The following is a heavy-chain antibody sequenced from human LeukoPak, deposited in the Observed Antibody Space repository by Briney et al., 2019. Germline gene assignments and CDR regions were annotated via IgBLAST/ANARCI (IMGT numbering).Heavy chain of an antibody. J-gene: IGHJ4*02. CDR3: ARERERGYYYDSSADRKIDY. CDR1: GGSISSGSYY. CDR2: IYTSGST. D-gene: IGHD3-22*01. Sequence: PSQTLSLTCTVSGGSISSGSYYWSWIRQPAGKGLEWIGRIYTSGSTNYNPSLKSRVTISVDTSKNQFSLKLSSVTAADTAVYYCARERERGYYYDSSADRKIDYWGQGTLVTVSS. V-gene: IGHV4-61*02.